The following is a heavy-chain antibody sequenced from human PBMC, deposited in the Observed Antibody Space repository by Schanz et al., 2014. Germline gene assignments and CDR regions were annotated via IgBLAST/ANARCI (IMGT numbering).Heavy chain of an antibody. CDR3: AKNQYDDVDLSSFYFDF. J-gene: IGHJ4*02. CDR1: GFSFGNYG. D-gene: IGHD3-10*02. Sequence: EVQLLESGGGLVQPGGSLRLSCEASGFSFGNYGMSWVRQAPGKGLEWVSGFDAHDGRAYYADSVKGRFTISRDSSKNTLYLQMNSLRPEDTAIYYCAKNQYDDVDLSSFYFDFWGQGTLVTVSS. V-gene: IGHV3-23*01. CDR2: FDAHDGRA.